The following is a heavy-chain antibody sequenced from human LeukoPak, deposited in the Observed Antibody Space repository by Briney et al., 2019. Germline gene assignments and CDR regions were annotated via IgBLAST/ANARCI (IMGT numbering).Heavy chain of an antibody. J-gene: IGHJ4*02. CDR2: ISGSGGST. CDR1: GFTFSSYA. CDR3: AKKASRYFDWLGYFDY. Sequence: GGSLRLSCAASGFTFSSYAMSWVRQAPGKGLEWVSAISGSGGSTYYADSVKGRFTISRDNSKNTLYLQMNSLRAEDTAVYYCAKKASRYFDWLGYFDYWGQGTLVTVSS. V-gene: IGHV3-23*01. D-gene: IGHD3-9*01.